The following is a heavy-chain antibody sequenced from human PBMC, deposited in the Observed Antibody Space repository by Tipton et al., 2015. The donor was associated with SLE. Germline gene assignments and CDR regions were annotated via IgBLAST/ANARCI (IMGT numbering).Heavy chain of an antibody. CDR3: ARGPALDSTGYYMDV. Sequence: SLRLSCATFGFTFSIYEMNWVRQAPGKGLEWVAYISSVGNAIYYADSVRGRFTISRDNAGNAVFLQMNSLRGEDAALYYCARGPALDSTGYYMDVWGKGTAVTVSS. CDR2: ISSVGNAI. CDR1: GFTFSIYE. D-gene: IGHD3-9*01. V-gene: IGHV3-48*03. J-gene: IGHJ6*03.